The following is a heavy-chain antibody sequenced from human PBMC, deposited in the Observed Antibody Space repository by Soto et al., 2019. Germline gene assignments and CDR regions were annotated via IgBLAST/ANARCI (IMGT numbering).Heavy chain of an antibody. CDR3: AKDPRAGGNSALYFDF. Sequence: GGSLRLSCAASGFKFSNYAMSWVRQAPGKGLEWVSLISATGGGTYYADSVKGRFTISRDNSHNTLYLQVHSLTAEDTAVYYCAKDPRAGGNSALYFDFWGQGAQVTVSS. CDR1: GFKFSNYA. D-gene: IGHD3-16*01. J-gene: IGHJ5*01. V-gene: IGHV3-23*01. CDR2: ISATGGGT.